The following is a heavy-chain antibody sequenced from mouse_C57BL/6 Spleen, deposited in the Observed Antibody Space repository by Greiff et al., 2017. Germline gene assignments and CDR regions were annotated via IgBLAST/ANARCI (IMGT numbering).Heavy chain of an antibody. J-gene: IGHJ1*03. CDR1: GYTFTDYE. CDR3: TRYYYGSSYWYFDV. D-gene: IGHD1-1*01. V-gene: IGHV1-15*01. CDR2: IDPETGGT. Sequence: QVQLQQSGAELVRPGASVTLSCKASGYTFTDYEMHWVKQTPVHGLEWIGAIDPETGGTAYNQKFKGKAILTADKSSSTAYMKLRSLTSEDSAVYYCTRYYYGSSYWYFDVWGTGTTVTVSS.